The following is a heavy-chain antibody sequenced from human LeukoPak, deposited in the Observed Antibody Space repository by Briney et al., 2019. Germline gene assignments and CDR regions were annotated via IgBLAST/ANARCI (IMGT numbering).Heavy chain of an antibody. V-gene: IGHV3-33*01. J-gene: IGHJ4*02. CDR2: IWYDGSNK. D-gene: IGHD3-22*01. Sequence: GGSLRLSCAASGFTFSSYGTRWVRQAPGKGLGWVAVIWYDGSNKYYADSVKGRFTISRDNSKNTLYLQMNSLRAEDTAVYYCARAYYYDSSGYPYFDYWGQGTLVTVSS. CDR3: ARAYYYDSSGYPYFDY. CDR1: GFTFSSYG.